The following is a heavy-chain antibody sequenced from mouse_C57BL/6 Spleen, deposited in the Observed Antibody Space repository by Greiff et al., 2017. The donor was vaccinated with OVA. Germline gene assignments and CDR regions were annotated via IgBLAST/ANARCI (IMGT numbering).Heavy chain of an antibody. CDR1: GYAFSSYW. J-gene: IGHJ4*01. Sequence: QVQLQQSGAELVKPGASVKISCKASGYAFSSYWMNWVKQRPGKGLEWIGQIYPGDGDTNYNGKFKGKATLTADKSSSTAYMQLSSLTSEESAVYFCARSHGKKGGYYAMDYWGQGTSVTVSS. CDR3: ARSHGKKGGYYAMDY. D-gene: IGHD2-1*01. CDR2: IYPGDGDT. V-gene: IGHV1-80*01.